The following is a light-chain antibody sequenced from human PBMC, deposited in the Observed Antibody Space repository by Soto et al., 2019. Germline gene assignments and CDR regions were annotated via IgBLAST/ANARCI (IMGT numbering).Light chain of an antibody. CDR1: QSISSW. CDR2: KAS. V-gene: IGKV1-5*03. J-gene: IGKJ1*01. CDR3: QQYNTYRT. Sequence: DILMTQSPPTLSASVGDRVTITCRAGQSISSWLAWYQQKPGKAPKLLIYKASSLESGVPSRFSGSGSGTEFTLTISRLQPDDFATYYCQQYNTYRTFGQGTKVDIK.